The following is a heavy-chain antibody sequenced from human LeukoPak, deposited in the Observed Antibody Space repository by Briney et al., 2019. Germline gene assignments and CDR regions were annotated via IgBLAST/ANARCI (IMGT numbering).Heavy chain of an antibody. D-gene: IGHD4-23*01. CDR1: GYSFTSYW. V-gene: IGHV5-51*01. CDR3: ARRSYGGKDFDQ. J-gene: IGHJ4*02. CDR2: IYPDDSDT. Sequence: LGESLKISCKGSGYSFTSYWIAWVRQKPGKGLEWMGIIYPDDSDTTYSPSFQGQVTISADKSISTAYLQWSSLKASDTAMYYRARRSYGGKDFDQWGQGTLVTVSS.